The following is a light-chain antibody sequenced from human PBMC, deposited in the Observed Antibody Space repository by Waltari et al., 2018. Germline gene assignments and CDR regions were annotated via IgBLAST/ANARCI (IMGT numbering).Light chain of an antibody. CDR3: QSYDSSLSAVV. V-gene: IGLV1-40*01. CDR2: GNP. Sequence: QSVLTQPPSVSGAPGQRVTISCTGSSSNIGAGYAVLWYPQLPGTAPKLLIYGNPNRPSGVPDRFSGPKSGTSASLAITGLQVDDEADYYCQSYDSSLSAVVFGGGTKLTVL. J-gene: IGLJ2*01. CDR1: SSNIGAGYA.